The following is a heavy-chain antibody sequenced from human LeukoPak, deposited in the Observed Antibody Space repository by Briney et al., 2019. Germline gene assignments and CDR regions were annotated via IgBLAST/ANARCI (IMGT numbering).Heavy chain of an antibody. J-gene: IGHJ6*02. V-gene: IGHV3-23*01. CDR1: GFTFSSYA. D-gene: IGHD3-10*01. CDR3: ANFFGGSGSYYYYGMDV. Sequence: GGSLRLSCAASGFTFSSYAMSRVRQAPGKGLEWVSAISGSGGSTYYADSVKGRFTISRDNSKNTLYLQMNSLRAEDTAVYYCANFFGGSGSYYYYGMDVWGQGTTVTVSS. CDR2: ISGSGGST.